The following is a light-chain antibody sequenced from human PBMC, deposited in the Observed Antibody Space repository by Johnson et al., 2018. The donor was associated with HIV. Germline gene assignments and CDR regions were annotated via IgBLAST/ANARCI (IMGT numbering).Light chain of an antibody. J-gene: IGLJ1*01. CDR2: DNN. CDR3: GTWDSSLSANV. Sequence: QSVLSQPPSVSAAPGQKVTISCSGSTSNIGNNYVSWYQQFPGTAPKLLIYDNNKRPSGIPDRFSGSKSCTSATLGITGLQTGDEADYYCGTWDSSLSANVFGTGTKVTVL. V-gene: IGLV1-51*01. CDR1: TSNIGNNY.